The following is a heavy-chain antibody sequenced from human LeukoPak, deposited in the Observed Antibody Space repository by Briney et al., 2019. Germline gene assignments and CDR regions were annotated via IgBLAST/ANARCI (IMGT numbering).Heavy chain of an antibody. CDR2: ISWNSGSI. V-gene: IGHV3-9*01. Sequence: GGSLRLSCAASGFTFDDYAMHWVRQAPGKGLEWVSDISWNSGSIGYADSVKGRFTISRDNAKNSLYLQMNSLRAEDTALYYCAKGSGITMVRGVLDYWGQGTLVTVSS. J-gene: IGHJ4*02. CDR3: AKGSGITMVRGVLDY. D-gene: IGHD3-10*01. CDR1: GFTFDDYA.